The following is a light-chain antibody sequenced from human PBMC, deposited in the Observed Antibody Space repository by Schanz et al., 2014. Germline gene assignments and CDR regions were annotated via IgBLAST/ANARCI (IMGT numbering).Light chain of an antibody. J-gene: IGLJ2*01. CDR1: SSDVGGYNY. CDR3: SSHTAITTAVV. CDR2: DVS. Sequence: QSALTQPASVSGSPGQSITISCTGTSSDVGGYNYVSWHQQHPGKAPKLMIYDVSNRPSGVSNRFSGSKSGNTASLTISGLQAEDEADYHCSSHTAITTAVVFGGGTKLTVL. V-gene: IGLV2-14*03.